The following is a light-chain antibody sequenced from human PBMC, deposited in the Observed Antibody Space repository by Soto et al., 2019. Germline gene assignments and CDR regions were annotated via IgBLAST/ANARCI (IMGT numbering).Light chain of an antibody. CDR1: QSVFYSSNNKNY. J-gene: IGKJ4*01. V-gene: IGKV4-1*01. Sequence: DIVMTQSPDSLAVSLGERATINCKSSQSVFYSSNNKNYLAWYQQKPGQPPKLLIYWASTRESGVPDRFSGSGSGTDFTLTISSLQAEDVAVYYCQQYYSTPPLFGGGTTVEIK. CDR2: WAS. CDR3: QQYYSTPPL.